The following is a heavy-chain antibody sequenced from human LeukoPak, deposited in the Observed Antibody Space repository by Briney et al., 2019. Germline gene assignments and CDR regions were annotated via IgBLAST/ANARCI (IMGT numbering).Heavy chain of an antibody. D-gene: IGHD3-16*02. CDR2: IYYSGST. CDR3: ARDRWYYDYVWGSYRYFDY. CDR1: GGSISSGDYY. J-gene: IGHJ4*02. V-gene: IGHV4-30-4*08. Sequence: SETLSLTCTVSGGSISSGDYYWSWIRQPPGKGLEWIGYIYYSGSTYYNPSLKSRVTISVDTSKNQFSLKLSSVTAADTAVYYCARDRWYYDYVWGSYRYFDYWGQGTLVTVSS.